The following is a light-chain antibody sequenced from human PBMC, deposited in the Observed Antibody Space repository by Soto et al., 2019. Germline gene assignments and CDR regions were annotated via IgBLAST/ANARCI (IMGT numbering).Light chain of an antibody. V-gene: IGLV2-8*01. CDR1: SSDVGGYNY. Sequence: QSALTQPPSASGSPGQSVTISCTGTSSDVGGYNYVSWYQQHPGKAPKLIIFDVSKRPSGVPDRFSGSKSGNTASLTVSGLKVEVGVDYSCTHYEGGTFLVFAGGTKVTVL. CDR3: THYEGGTFLV. J-gene: IGLJ2*01. CDR2: DVS.